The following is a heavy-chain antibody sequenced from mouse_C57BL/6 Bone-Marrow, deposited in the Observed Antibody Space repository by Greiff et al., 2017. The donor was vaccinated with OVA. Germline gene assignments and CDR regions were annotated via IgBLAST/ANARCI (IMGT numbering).Heavy chain of an antibody. CDR3: ARGELGSYYFDY. CDR2: IDPSDSYT. CDR1: GYTFTSYW. V-gene: IGHV1-50*01. Sequence: QVQLQQPGAELVKPGASVKLSCKASGYTFTSYWMQWVKQRPGQGLEWIGEIDPSDSYTNYNQKFKGKATLTVDTSSSTAYMQLSSLTSKYSAVYYCARGELGSYYFDYWGQGTTLTVSS. D-gene: IGHD4-1*01. J-gene: IGHJ2*01.